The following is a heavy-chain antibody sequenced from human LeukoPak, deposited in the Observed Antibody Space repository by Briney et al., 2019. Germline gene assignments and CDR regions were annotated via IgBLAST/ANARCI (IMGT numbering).Heavy chain of an antibody. D-gene: IGHD2-2*01. CDR1: GFTFSNYA. V-gene: IGHV3-30-3*01. J-gene: IGHJ4*02. CDR2: KSHDGDNK. Sequence: GGSLRLSCAASGFTFSNYAMHWVRQAPGKGLEWMAVKSHDGDNKYYADSVKGRFTISRDNSKNTVDLQMSSLRAEDTAVYYCASIGYCTSTTCYAYFDDWGQGTLVTVSS. CDR3: ASIGYCTSTTCYAYFDD.